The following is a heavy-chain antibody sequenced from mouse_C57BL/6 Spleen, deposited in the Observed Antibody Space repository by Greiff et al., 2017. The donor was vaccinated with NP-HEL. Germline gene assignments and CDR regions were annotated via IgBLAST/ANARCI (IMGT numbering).Heavy chain of an antibody. J-gene: IGHJ3*01. D-gene: IGHD1-1*01. CDR1: GYTFTEYT. Sequence: QVQLQQSGAELVKPGASVKLSCKASGYTFTEYTIHWVKQRSGQGLEWIGWFYPGSGSIKYNEKFKDKATLTADKSSSTVYMELSRLTSEDSAVYFCARHEEGSEEDYGSGFAYWGQGTLVTVSA. CDR3: ARHEEGSEEDYGSGFAY. CDR2: FYPGSGSI. V-gene: IGHV1-62-2*01.